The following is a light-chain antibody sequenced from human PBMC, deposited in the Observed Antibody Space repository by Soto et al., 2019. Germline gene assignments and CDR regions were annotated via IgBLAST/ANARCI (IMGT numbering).Light chain of an antibody. CDR3: AAWDDSLNAYV. J-gene: IGLJ1*01. CDR1: SSNVGSNT. Sequence: QSVLTQPASASGTPGQRVTISCSGSSSNVGSNTVNWYQQLPGTAPKLLIYSNNQRPSGVPDRFSGSKSGTSASLAISGLQSGDEADYYCAAWDDSLNAYVFATGTKVTVL. CDR2: SNN. V-gene: IGLV1-44*01.